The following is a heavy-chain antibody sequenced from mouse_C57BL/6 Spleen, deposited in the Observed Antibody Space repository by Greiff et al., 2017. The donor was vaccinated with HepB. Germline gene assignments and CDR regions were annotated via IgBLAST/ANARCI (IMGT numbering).Heavy chain of an antibody. D-gene: IGHD2-2*01. V-gene: IGHV2-6*01. CDR1: GFSLTSYG. CDR2: IWGVGST. CDR3: ALGLRRGDYAMDY. Sequence: QVQLKESGPGLVAPSQSLSITCTVSGFSLTSYGVDWVRQSPGKGLEWLGVIWGVGSTNYNSALKSRLSISKDNSKSQVFLKMNSLQTDDTAMYYCALGLRRGDYAMDYWGQGTSVTVSS. J-gene: IGHJ4*01.